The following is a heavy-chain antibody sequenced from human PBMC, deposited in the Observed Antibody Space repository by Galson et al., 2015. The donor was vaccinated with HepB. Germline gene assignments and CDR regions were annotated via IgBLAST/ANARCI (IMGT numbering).Heavy chain of an antibody. Sequence: SLRLSCAASGFIFSDHYIDWVRQAPGKGLEWVGRSRHKARSHSTEYAASVKGRFTISRDHTQNSLTLQMNRLGTEDTAVYYCARTAAYGYNGSADLDSWGQGTLVTVSS. V-gene: IGHV3-72*01. D-gene: IGHD1-26*01. J-gene: IGHJ4*02. CDR2: SRHKARSHST. CDR1: GFIFSDHY. CDR3: ARTAAYGYNGSADLDS.